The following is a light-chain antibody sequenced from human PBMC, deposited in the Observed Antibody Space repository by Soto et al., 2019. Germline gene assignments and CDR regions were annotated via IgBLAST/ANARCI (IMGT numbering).Light chain of an antibody. CDR1: SSDVGSYNY. V-gene: IGLV2-14*01. CDR3: SSYPSTATRV. J-gene: IGLJ3*02. CDR2: EVS. Sequence: QSALTQPASVSGSPGQSITISCTGTSSDVGSYNYVSWYQQHPGKAPKLMIYEVSNRPSGVSDRFSGSKSGNTASLTISGLQAEDEADYYCSSYPSTATRVFGGGTKLTVL.